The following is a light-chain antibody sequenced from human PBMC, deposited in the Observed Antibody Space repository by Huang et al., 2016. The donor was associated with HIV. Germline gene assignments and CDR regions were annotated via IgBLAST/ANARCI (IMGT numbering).Light chain of an antibody. V-gene: IGKV3-11*01. Sequence: EIVLTQSPATLSLSPGERATLSCMASQSVSRYLAWYQQKPGQAPRLLIFDASNRATGIPARFSGTGSGTDFTLTISSLEAEDSAVYYCQQRSNWPPLTFGGGTKVEIK. J-gene: IGKJ4*01. CDR1: QSVSRY. CDR2: DAS. CDR3: QQRSNWPPLT.